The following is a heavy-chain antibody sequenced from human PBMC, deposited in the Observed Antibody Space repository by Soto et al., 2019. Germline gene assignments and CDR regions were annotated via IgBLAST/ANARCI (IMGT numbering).Heavy chain of an antibody. J-gene: IGHJ5*02. V-gene: IGHV1-8*01. D-gene: IGHD3-3*01. CDR1: GYTFTSYD. Sequence: GASVKVSCKASGYTFTSYDINWVRQATGQGLEWMGWMNPNSGNTGYAQKFQGRVTMTRNTSISAAYMELSSLRSEDTAVYYCARDFWVGYYRWFDPWGQGTLVTVSS. CDR2: MNPNSGNT. CDR3: ARDFWVGYYRWFDP.